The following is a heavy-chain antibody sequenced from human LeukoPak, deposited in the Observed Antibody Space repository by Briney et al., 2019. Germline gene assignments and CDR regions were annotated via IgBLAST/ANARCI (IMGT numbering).Heavy chain of an antibody. J-gene: IGHJ3*02. Sequence: GSLRLSCAASGFIFSDYSFNWVRQAPGKGLEWVAVIWYDGSNKYYADSVKGRFTISRDNSKNTLYLQMNSLRAEDTAVYYCXXXYSSSSDAFDIWGQGTMVTVSS. CDR3: XXXYSSSSDAFDI. D-gene: IGHD6-6*01. V-gene: IGHV3-33*08. CDR1: GFIFSDYS. CDR2: IWYDGSNK.